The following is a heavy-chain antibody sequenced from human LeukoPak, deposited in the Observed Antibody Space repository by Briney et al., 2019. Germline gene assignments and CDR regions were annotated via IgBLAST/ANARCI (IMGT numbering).Heavy chain of an antibody. D-gene: IGHD2-2*01. CDR1: GFTFSSYG. V-gene: IGHV3-30*02. CDR2: IRYDGSNK. J-gene: IGHJ4*02. Sequence: GGSLRLSCAASGFTFSSYGMHWVRQAPGKGLEWVAFIRYDGSNKYYADSVKGRFTISRDNSKNTLYLQMNSLRAEDTAVYYCAKSPSTGVVVPAVIQLYFDYWGQGTLVTVSS. CDR3: AKSPSTGVVVPAVIQLYFDY.